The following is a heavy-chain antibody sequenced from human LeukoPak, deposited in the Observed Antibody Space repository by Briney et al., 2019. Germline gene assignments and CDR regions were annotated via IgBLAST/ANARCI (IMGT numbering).Heavy chain of an antibody. Sequence: ASVKVSCKASGYTFTGYYMHWVRQAPGQGLEWMGWINPNSGGTNYAQKFQGRVTMTRDTSISTAYMELSRLRSDDTAVYYCASPDIAGQLGGFDPWGQGTLVTVSS. V-gene: IGHV1-2*02. CDR3: ASPDIAGQLGGFDP. D-gene: IGHD6-13*01. CDR1: GYTFTGYY. J-gene: IGHJ5*02. CDR2: INPNSGGT.